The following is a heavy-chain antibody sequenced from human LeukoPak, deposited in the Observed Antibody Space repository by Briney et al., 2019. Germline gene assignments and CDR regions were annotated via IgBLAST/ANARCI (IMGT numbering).Heavy chain of an antibody. J-gene: IGHJ4*02. CDR1: GFTFSSYS. CDR2: ISSSSSYI. D-gene: IGHD6-13*01. V-gene: IGHV3-21*01. CDR3: ARDPSPSIAAGGDY. Sequence: GGSLRLSCAASGFTFSSYSMNWVRQAPGKGLEWVSSISSSSSYIYYADSVKGRFTISRDNAKNSLYLQMNSLRAEDTAVYYCARDPSPSIAAGGDYWGQGTLVTVSS.